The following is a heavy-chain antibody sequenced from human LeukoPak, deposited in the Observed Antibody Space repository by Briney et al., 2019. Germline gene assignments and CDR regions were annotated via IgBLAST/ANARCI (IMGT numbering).Heavy chain of an antibody. V-gene: IGHV4-4*02. D-gene: IGHD5-18*01. J-gene: IGHJ4*02. CDR2: IYHSGST. CDR3: ARDGSYGSYYFDY. Sequence: SETLSLTCAVSGGSISSSNWWSWVRQPPGKGLEWIGEIYHSGSTNYNPSLKSRVTISVDTSKNQFSLKLSSVTAADTAVYYCARDGSYGSYYFDYWGQGTLVTVSS. CDR1: GGSISSSNW.